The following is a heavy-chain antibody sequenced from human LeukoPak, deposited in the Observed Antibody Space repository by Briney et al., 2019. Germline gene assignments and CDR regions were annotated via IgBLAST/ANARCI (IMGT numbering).Heavy chain of an antibody. CDR3: ARQHWDFWSFAN. CDR1: GYSFASYW. Sequence: GQSLKISCKGSGYSFASYWIGWVRQMPGKGLEWMGIIYPGDSDTRYSPSFQGQVTISADKSIGTAYLQWSSLKASDTAMYYCARQHWDFWSFANWGQGTLVTVSS. CDR2: IYPGDSDT. D-gene: IGHD3-3*01. V-gene: IGHV5-51*01. J-gene: IGHJ4*02.